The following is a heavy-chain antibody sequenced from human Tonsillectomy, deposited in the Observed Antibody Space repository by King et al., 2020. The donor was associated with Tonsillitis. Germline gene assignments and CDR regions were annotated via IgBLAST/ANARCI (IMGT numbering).Heavy chain of an antibody. D-gene: IGHD3-10*01. Sequence: EVQLVESGGGLVQPGRSLRLSCEASGFTFDDYAMDWVRQAPGEGLEWVSGISWNSGSIGYADSVKGRFTISRDNAKNSLYLQMSSLRAEDTAFYYCAKGPRFGDLRTSRSYYFDYWGQGTLVTVSS. J-gene: IGHJ4*02. CDR3: AKGPRFGDLRTSRSYYFDY. V-gene: IGHV3-9*01. CDR1: GFTFDDYA. CDR2: ISWNSGSI.